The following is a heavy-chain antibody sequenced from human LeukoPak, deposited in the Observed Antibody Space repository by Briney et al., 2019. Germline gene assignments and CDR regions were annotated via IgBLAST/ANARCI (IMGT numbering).Heavy chain of an antibody. D-gene: IGHD6-13*01. J-gene: IGHJ6*03. CDR2: ISSSSSYI. CDR1: GFTFSSYS. V-gene: IGHV3-21*01. CDR3: ARDFVIIAAAGKDYYYYYMDV. Sequence: GGSLRLSCAASGFTFSSYSMNWVRQAPGKGLEWVSSISSSSSYIYYADSVKGRFTISRDNAKNSLYLQMNSLRAEDTAVYYCARDFVIIAAAGKDYYYYYMDVWGKGTTVTVSS.